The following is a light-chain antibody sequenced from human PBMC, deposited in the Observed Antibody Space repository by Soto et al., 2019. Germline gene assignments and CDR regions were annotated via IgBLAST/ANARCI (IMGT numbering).Light chain of an antibody. CDR2: GAS. J-gene: IGKJ1*01. CDR1: QSVSSSY. Sequence: EIVLTQSPGTLSLCPGERATLSCRASQSVSSSYLAWYQQRPGQAPRLLIYGASSRATDIPDRFSGSGSGTDFTLTISRLEPEDFAVYYCQQYGISPWTFGQGTKVDIK. V-gene: IGKV3-20*01. CDR3: QQYGISPWT.